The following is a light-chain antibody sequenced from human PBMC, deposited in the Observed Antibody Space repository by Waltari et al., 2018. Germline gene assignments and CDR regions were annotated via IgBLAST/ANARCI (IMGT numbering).Light chain of an antibody. CDR3: HSRDASGVGGS. CDR2: DKN. J-gene: IGLJ2*01. V-gene: IGLV3-19*01. CDR1: SLRSYY. Sequence: PAVSVAMGQTVRITCQGDSLRSYYASWYQQRPGQAPRLVMYDKNNRPSGVPDRFSGSTSHNTASLTITGAQAEDEASYYCHSRDASGVGGSFGGGTKLTVL.